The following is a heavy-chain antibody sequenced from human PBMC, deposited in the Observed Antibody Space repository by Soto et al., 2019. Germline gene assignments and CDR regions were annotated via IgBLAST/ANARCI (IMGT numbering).Heavy chain of an antibody. D-gene: IGHD3-22*01. Sequence: GGSLRLSCAASGFTFSSYWMTWVRQAPGKGLEWVANIRQDGSDIYYVDSVRGRFTISRDNARSSVYLQMNRLRGDDTAVYYCARDNSVIVVACPLLDNWGQGTLVTFSS. CDR1: GFTFSSYW. CDR2: IRQDGSDI. CDR3: ARDNSVIVVACPLLDN. V-gene: IGHV3-7*01. J-gene: IGHJ4*02.